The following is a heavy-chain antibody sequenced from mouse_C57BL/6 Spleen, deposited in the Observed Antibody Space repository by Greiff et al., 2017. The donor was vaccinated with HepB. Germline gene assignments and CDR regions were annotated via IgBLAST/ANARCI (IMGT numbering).Heavy chain of an antibody. CDR1: GYTFTSYW. CDR2: IHPNSGST. CDR3: ARREYYGSSSYFDV. Sequence: QVQLQQPGAELVKPGASVKLSCKASGYTFTSYWMHWVKQRPGQGLEWIGMIHPNSGSTNYNEKFKSKATLTVDKSSSTAYMQLSSLTSEDSAVYYGARREYYGSSSYFDVWGTGTTVTVSS. D-gene: IGHD1-1*01. V-gene: IGHV1-64*01. J-gene: IGHJ1*03.